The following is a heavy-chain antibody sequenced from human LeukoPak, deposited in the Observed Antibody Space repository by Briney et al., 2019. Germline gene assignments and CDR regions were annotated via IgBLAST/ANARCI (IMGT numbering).Heavy chain of an antibody. V-gene: IGHV1-46*03. CDR2: INPSGCST. D-gene: IGHD3-10*01. Sequence: ASVKLSCKASGYTFTSYYMHWVRQAPGQGLEWMGIINPSGCSTSYARKFQGRVTMTRDTSTSTVYMELSSLRSEDTAVYYCARELCRAGSLLAVGYWGQGTLVTVSS. J-gene: IGHJ4*02. CDR1: GYTFTSYY. CDR3: ARELCRAGSLLAVGY.